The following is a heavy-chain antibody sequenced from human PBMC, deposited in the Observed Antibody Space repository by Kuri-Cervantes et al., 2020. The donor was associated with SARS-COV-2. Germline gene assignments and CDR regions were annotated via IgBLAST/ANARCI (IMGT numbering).Heavy chain of an antibody. D-gene: IGHD6-13*01. V-gene: IGHV4-39*01. CDR3: ARVIAAAGREGY. CDR1: GGSISSSSYY. CDR2: IYYSGST. Sequence: LETLSLTCTVSGGSISSSSYYWGWIRQPPGKGLEWIGSIYYSGSTYYNPSLKSRVTISVDTSKNQFSLKLSSVTAADTAVYYCARVIAAAGREGYWGQGALVTVSS. J-gene: IGHJ4*02.